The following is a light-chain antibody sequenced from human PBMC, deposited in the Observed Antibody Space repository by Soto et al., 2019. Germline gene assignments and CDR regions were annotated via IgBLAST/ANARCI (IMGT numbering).Light chain of an antibody. J-gene: IGKJ2*01. CDR1: QSISSW. CDR2: GAS. CDR3: QQYSSSSPT. V-gene: IGKV1-5*01. Sequence: DIQMTQSPSTLSASVGDRATITCRASQSISSWLAWYQQKPGKAPKLLIYGASSLESGVPSRFSGSGSVTEFTLTIDSLQPDDFATYYCQQYSSSSPTFGQGTKVDIK.